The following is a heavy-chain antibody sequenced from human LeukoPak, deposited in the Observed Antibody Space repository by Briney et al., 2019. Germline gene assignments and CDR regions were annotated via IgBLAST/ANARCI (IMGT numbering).Heavy chain of an antibody. Sequence: GGSLRLSCAASGFTVNSNYMSWVRQAPGKGLKWVSYISMSSVYIYYADSVKGRFTISRDNAKNSLYLQMNSLRAEDTAVYYCARVMTGYSVLDYWGQGTLVTVSS. CDR3: ARVMTGYSVLDY. V-gene: IGHV3-21*01. CDR1: GFTVNSNY. D-gene: IGHD3-9*01. J-gene: IGHJ4*02. CDR2: ISMSSVYI.